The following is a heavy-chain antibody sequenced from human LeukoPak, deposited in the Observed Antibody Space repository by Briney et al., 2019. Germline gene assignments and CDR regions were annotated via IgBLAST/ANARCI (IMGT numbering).Heavy chain of an antibody. CDR1: GGTFSSYA. Sequence: SVKVSCKASGGTFSSYAIGWVRQAPGQGLEWMGRIIPILGIANYAQKFQGRVTITADKSTSTAYMELSSLRSEDTAVYYCARDRAPDSSGWFHFDYWGQGTLVTVSS. D-gene: IGHD6-19*01. V-gene: IGHV1-69*04. CDR3: ARDRAPDSSGWFHFDY. J-gene: IGHJ4*02. CDR2: IIPILGIA.